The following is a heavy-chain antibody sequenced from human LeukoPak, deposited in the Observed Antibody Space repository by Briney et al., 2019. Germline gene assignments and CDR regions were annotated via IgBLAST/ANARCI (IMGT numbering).Heavy chain of an antibody. D-gene: IGHD6-19*01. Sequence: GGSLRLSCAASGFTFSSYAMHWVRQAPGKGLEWVAVISYDGSNKYYADSVKGRFTISRDNSKNTLYLQMNSLRAEDTAVYYCAVAGSCRIYWGQGTLVTVSS. CDR3: AVAGSCRIY. CDR1: GFTFSSYA. CDR2: ISYDGSNK. J-gene: IGHJ4*02. V-gene: IGHV3-30*04.